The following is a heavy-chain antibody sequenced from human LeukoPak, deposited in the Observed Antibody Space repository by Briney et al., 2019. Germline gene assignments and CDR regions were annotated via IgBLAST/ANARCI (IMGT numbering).Heavy chain of an antibody. CDR3: APPVDPCSSSSPLDY. Sequence: GGSLRLSCAASGFTFSSYGMHWVRQAPGKGLEWVAFIRTDGANKYYADSVKGRFTISRDNSKNTLYLQMNSLRAEDTAVYYCAPPVDPCSSSSPLDYWGQGTLVTVSS. J-gene: IGHJ4*02. V-gene: IGHV3-30*02. D-gene: IGHD6-6*01. CDR2: IRTDGANK. CDR1: GFTFSSYG.